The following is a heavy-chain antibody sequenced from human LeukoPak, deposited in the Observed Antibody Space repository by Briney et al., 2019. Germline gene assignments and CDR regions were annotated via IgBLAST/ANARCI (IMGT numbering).Heavy chain of an antibody. V-gene: IGHV4-59*12. CDR1: GGSISSYY. D-gene: IGHD1-26*01. CDR2: IYYSGST. J-gene: IGHJ4*02. CDR3: AREGGSGSYYEGY. Sequence: SEPLSLTCTVSGGSISSYYWSWIRQPPGKGLEWIGYIYYSGSTNYNPSLKSRVTISVDTSKNQFSLKLSSVTAADTAVYYCAREGGSGSYYEGYWGQGTLVTVSS.